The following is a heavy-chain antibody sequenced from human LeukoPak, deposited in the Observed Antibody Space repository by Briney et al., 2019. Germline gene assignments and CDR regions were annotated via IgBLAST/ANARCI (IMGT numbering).Heavy chain of an antibody. Sequence: ASVKVSCKACGYTFTNHYMHWVRQAPGQGLQWMGIINPSGGTTNYAQKFQGRVTLTRDTSTSTVYMELSSLTSEDTAVYYCARALRRIAARGDWFDPWGQGTLVTVSS. J-gene: IGHJ5*02. CDR3: ARALRRIAARGDWFDP. D-gene: IGHD2-15*01. V-gene: IGHV1-46*01. CDR2: INPSGGTT. CDR1: GYTFTNHY.